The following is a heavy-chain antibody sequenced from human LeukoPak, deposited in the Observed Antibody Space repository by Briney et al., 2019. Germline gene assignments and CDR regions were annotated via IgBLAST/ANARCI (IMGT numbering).Heavy chain of an antibody. CDR3: VRENYYDTSLDY. J-gene: IGHJ4*02. CDR2: IYSGGRT. Sequence: GGSLRLSCTVSGFSVSDNYLRWVRQAPGKGLQWVSVIYSGGRTNYADSVKGRFTISRDDSKNTVYLQMNSLRAEDTAVYYCVRENYYDTSLDYWGQGTLVTVSS. D-gene: IGHD3-22*01. V-gene: IGHV3-53*01. CDR1: GFSVSDNY.